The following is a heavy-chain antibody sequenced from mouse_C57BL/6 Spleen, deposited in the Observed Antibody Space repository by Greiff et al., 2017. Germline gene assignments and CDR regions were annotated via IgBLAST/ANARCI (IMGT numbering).Heavy chain of an antibody. CDR3: ARAVIYYGNFDY. Sequence: EVQGVESGGGLVKPGGSLKLSCAASGFTFSSYAMSWVRQTPEKRLEWVATISDGGSYTYYPDNVKGRFTISRDNAKNNLYLQMSHLKSEDTAMYYCARAVIYYGNFDYWGQGTTLTVSS. V-gene: IGHV5-4*01. CDR1: GFTFSSYA. CDR2: ISDGGSYT. J-gene: IGHJ2*01. D-gene: IGHD2-1*01.